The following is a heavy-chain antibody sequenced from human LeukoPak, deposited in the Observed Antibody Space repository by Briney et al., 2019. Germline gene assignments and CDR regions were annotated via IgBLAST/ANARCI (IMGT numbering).Heavy chain of an antibody. D-gene: IGHD5-24*01. V-gene: IGHV3-23*01. CDR1: GFTFSNYA. CDR3: AKDYASDMATAPFDY. J-gene: IGHJ4*02. Sequence: QPGGSLRLSCAASGFTFSNYAMSWVRQAPGKGLEWVSVISGSGGSTYYADSVKGRFTISRDNSKNTLYLRMNSLRAEDTAVYYCAKDYASDMATAPFDYWGQGTLVTVSS. CDR2: ISGSGGST.